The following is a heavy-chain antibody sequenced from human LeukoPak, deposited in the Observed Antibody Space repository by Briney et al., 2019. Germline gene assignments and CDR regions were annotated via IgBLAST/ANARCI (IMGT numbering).Heavy chain of an antibody. CDR2: MNPNSGNT. CDR1: GYTFTSYD. D-gene: IGHD2-8*01. V-gene: IGHV1-8*01. CDR3: ARGHYNYAIPYYYGMDV. Sequence: ASVTVSCKASGYTFTSYDINWVRQATGQGLEWMGWMNPNSGNTGYAQKFQGRVTMTRNTSISTAYMELSSLRSEDTAVYYCARGHYNYAIPYYYGMDVWGQGTTVTVSS. J-gene: IGHJ6*02.